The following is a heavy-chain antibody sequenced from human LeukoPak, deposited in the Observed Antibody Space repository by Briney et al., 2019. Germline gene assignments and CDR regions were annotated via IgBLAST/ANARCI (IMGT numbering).Heavy chain of an antibody. CDR3: ATWGYCGGGSCYSGAFDI. CDR2: FDPEDGET. D-gene: IGHD2-15*01. V-gene: IGHV1-24*01. CDR1: GYTLTELS. Sequence: ASVKVSCKVSGYTLTELSMHWVRQAPGKGLEWMGGFDPEDGETIYAQKFQGRVTMIEDTSTDTAYMELSSLRSEDTAVYYCATWGYCGGGSCYSGAFDIWGQGTMVTVSS. J-gene: IGHJ3*02.